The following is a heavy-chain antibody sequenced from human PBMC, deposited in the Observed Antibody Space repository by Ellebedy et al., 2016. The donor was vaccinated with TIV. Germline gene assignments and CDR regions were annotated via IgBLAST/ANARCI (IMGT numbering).Heavy chain of an antibody. D-gene: IGHD2-15*01. Sequence: GESLKISXAVSGFTFSDYYMSWIRQAPGKGLEWVSYISSSGTTIYYADSVQGRFTISRDNAKNTLYLQMNSLRADDTAVYYCARDKDDDSGGTTFDLWGQGTLVTVSS. J-gene: IGHJ4*02. V-gene: IGHV3-11*01. CDR3: ARDKDDDSGGTTFDL. CDR2: ISSSGTTI. CDR1: GFTFSDYY.